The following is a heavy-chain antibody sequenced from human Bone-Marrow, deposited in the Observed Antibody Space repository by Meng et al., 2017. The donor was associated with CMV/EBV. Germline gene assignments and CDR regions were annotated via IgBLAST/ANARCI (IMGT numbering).Heavy chain of an antibody. CDR3: ARSRLRDFDY. CDR2: INWNSVTI. V-gene: IGHV3-9*01. Sequence: SLKISCAASGFTFDDYTMHWVRQAPGKGLEWVSSINWNSVTIGYADSVKGRFTISRDNAKNSLYLQMNSLRAEDTAVYYCARSRLRDFDYWGQGTLVTVSS. CDR1: GFTFDDYT. J-gene: IGHJ4*02. D-gene: IGHD3-16*01.